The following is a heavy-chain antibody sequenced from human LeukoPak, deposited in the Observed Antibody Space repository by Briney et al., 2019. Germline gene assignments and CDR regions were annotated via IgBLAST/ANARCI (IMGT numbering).Heavy chain of an antibody. V-gene: IGHV1-69*04. CDR1: GGTFSSYA. J-gene: IGHJ4*02. CDR3: ARDLGQWLVYDY. CDR2: IIPILGIA. D-gene: IGHD6-19*01. Sequence: ASVKVSCKASGGTFSSYAISWVRQAPGQGLEWMGRIIPILGIANYAQKFQGRVTITADKSTSTAYMELSSLRSEDTAVYYCARDLGQWLVYDYWGQGTLVTVSS.